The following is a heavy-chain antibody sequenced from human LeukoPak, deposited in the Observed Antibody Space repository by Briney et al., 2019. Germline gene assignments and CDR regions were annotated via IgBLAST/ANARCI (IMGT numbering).Heavy chain of an antibody. CDR3: ARVPLRSGIKWFDP. V-gene: IGHV4-59*01. J-gene: IGHJ5*02. D-gene: IGHD1-26*01. CDR1: GGSISSYY. CDR2: IYYSGST. Sequence: PSETLSLTCTVSGGSISSYYWSWLRQPPGKGLEWIGYIYYSGSTNYNPSLTSRVTISVDTSKTQFSLKLSSVTAADTAVYYCARVPLRSGIKWFDPWGQGTLVTVSS.